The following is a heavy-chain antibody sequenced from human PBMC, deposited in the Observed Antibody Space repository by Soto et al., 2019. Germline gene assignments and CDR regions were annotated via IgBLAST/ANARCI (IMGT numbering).Heavy chain of an antibody. CDR2: INHSGIT. CDR1: GGSFSGYY. Sequence: SETLSLTCAVYGGSFSGYYCSWIRQPPGKGLEWIGEINHSGITNYNPSLKSRVTISVDTSKNQFSLKLSSVTAADTAVYYCARVPGASFDIGVQGTMVTVSS. CDR3: ARVPGASFDI. J-gene: IGHJ3*02. V-gene: IGHV4-34*01.